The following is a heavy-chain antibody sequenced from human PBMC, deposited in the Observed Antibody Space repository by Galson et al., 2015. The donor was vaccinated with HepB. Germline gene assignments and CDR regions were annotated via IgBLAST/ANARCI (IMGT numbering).Heavy chain of an antibody. D-gene: IGHD2-2*01. CDR2: ISYDGSNK. Sequence: SLRLSCAASGFTFSSYGMHWVRQAPGKGLEWVAVISYDGSNKYYADSVKGRFTISRDNSKNTLYLQMNSLRAEDTAVYYCAKDGYCSSTSCYVYGMDVWGQGTTVTVSS. V-gene: IGHV3-30*18. CDR3: AKDGYCSSTSCYVYGMDV. CDR1: GFTFSSYG. J-gene: IGHJ6*02.